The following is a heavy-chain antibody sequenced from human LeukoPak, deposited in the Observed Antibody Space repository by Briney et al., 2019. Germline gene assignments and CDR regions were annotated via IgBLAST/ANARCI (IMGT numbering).Heavy chain of an antibody. CDR1: GGSISSGGYY. CDR3: ATRGFGASGFDY. Sequence: PSETLSLTCTVSGGSISSGGYYWSWIRQHPGKGLEWIGYIYYSGSTYYNPSLKSRVTISVDTSKNQFSLKLSSVTAADTAVYYCATRGFGASGFDYWGQGTLVTVSS. D-gene: IGHD3-10*01. J-gene: IGHJ4*02. V-gene: IGHV4-31*03. CDR2: IYYSGST.